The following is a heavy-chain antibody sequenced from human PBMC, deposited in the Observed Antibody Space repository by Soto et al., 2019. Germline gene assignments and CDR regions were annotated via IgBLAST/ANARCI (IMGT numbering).Heavy chain of an antibody. V-gene: IGHV1-18*01. D-gene: IGHD2-2*01. CDR3: ARYIVVVPAAHPNYYYYYGMDV. CDR1: GYTFTSYG. J-gene: IGHJ6*02. CDR2: ISAYNGNT. Sequence: ASVKVSCKASGYTFTSYGISWVRQAPGQGLEWMGWISAYNGNTNYAQKLQGRVTMTTDTSTSTAYMELRSLRSDDTAVYYRARYIVVVPAAHPNYYYYYGMDVWGQGTTVTVSS.